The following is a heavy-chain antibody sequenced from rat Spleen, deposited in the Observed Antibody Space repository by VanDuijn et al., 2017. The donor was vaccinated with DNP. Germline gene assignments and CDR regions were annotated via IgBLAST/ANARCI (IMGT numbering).Heavy chain of an antibody. Sequence: EVQLVESGGGLVQPGRSLKVSCAASGFTFSDYNMAWVRQAPKKGLEWVATISHDGSSTYYRDSMKGRFTISRDNARNTQYLQMDSLRSEDMATYYCARHGRRVFDYWGQGVMVTVSS. V-gene: IGHV5-7*01. CDR3: ARHGRRVFDY. D-gene: IGHD1-11*01. CDR1: GFTFSDYN. CDR2: ISHDGSST. J-gene: IGHJ2*01.